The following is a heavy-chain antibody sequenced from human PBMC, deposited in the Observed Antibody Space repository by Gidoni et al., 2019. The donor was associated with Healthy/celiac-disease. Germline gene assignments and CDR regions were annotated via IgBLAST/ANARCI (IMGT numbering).Heavy chain of an antibody. J-gene: IGHJ4*02. CDR2: ISWNSGSI. Sequence: EVQLVESGGGLVQPGRSLRLSCAASGFTFVDYAMHWVRQAPGKGLEWVSGISWNSGSIGYADSVKGRFTISRDNAKNSLYLQMNSLRAEDTALYYCAKGDWNLNGGIFDYWGQGTLVTVSS. CDR3: AKGDWNLNGGIFDY. CDR1: GFTFVDYA. D-gene: IGHD1-7*01. V-gene: IGHV3-9*01.